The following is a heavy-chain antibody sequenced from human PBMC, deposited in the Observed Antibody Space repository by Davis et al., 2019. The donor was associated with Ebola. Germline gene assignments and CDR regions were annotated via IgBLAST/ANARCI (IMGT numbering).Heavy chain of an antibody. CDR1: GFIFSTYV. Sequence: GESLKISCSASGFIFSTYVMSWVRQPPGKGLEWVSTLGSSADTYYADSVKGRFTIHRDNSKNTLHLQMNSLRVEDTAVYYCTRHVSGDFWYFDLWGRGTLVTVSS. D-gene: IGHD4-17*01. CDR2: LGSSADT. CDR3: TRHVSGDFWYFDL. J-gene: IGHJ2*01. V-gene: IGHV3-23*01.